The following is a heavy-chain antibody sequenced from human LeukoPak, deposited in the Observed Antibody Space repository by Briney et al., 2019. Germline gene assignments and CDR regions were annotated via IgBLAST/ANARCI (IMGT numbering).Heavy chain of an antibody. CDR3: ARDSVARGAYYFDY. D-gene: IGHD4/OR15-4a*01. CDR1: GDSVSSGDYH. V-gene: IGHV4-61*08. Sequence: SETLSLTCTVSGDSVSSGDYHWSWIRQPPGKGLEWIGNISNSGNTNYNPSLKSRVTISIDTSKNQFSLKLSSVTAADTAVYYCARDSVARGAYYFDYWGQGTLVTVSS. CDR2: ISNSGNT. J-gene: IGHJ4*02.